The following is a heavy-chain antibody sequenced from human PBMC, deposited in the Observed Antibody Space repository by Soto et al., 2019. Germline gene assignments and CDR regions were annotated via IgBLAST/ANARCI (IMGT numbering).Heavy chain of an antibody. CDR3: AREGLRFLEWLSSYGMDV. CDR1: GYTFTSYY. J-gene: IGHJ6*02. CDR2: IDPSGGST. V-gene: IGHV1-46*01. D-gene: IGHD3-3*01. Sequence: ASVKVSCKASGYTFTSYYMHWVRQAPGQGLEWMGIIDPSGGSTSYAQKFQGRVTMTRDTSTSTVYMELSSLRSEDTAVYYCAREGLRFLEWLSSYGMDVWGQGTTVTV.